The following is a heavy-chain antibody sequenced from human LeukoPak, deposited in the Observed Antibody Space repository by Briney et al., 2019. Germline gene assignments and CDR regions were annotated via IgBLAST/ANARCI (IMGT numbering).Heavy chain of an antibody. D-gene: IGHD3-22*01. Sequence: GGSLRLSCGASGFXVTTKYMSWVRQAPGKGLKWVSVMYSGGGTIYSDSVKGRFTISRDNSKNTLFLEMNSLRAEDTAVYYCAREKSYYEYAFDMWGQGTMVTVSS. V-gene: IGHV3-53*01. CDR2: MYSGGGT. J-gene: IGHJ3*02. CDR3: AREKSYYEYAFDM. CDR1: GFXVTTKY.